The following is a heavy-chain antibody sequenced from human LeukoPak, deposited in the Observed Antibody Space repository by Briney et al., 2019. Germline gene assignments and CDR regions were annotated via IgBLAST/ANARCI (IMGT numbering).Heavy chain of an antibody. Sequence: RGESLKISCRGFGYSFSNYWIAWVRQMPGKGLEWMGIVNPGDSDTRYSPSFQGQVTISADKSIKTAFLQWSSLKASDTAMYYCAGAEGYYDSSGYYGSAFDIWGQGTMATVS. V-gene: IGHV5-51*01. CDR3: AGAEGYYDSSGYYGSAFDI. D-gene: IGHD3-22*01. J-gene: IGHJ3*02. CDR2: VNPGDSDT. CDR1: GYSFSNYW.